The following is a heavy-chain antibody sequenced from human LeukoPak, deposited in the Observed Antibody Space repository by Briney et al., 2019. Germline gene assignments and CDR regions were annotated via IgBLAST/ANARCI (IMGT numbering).Heavy chain of an antibody. CDR2: ISDSGGST. V-gene: IGHV3-23*01. D-gene: IGHD7-27*01. CDR3: AKSPYGAGDLFDF. Sequence: GGSLCLSCAASGFTFSSYAMSWVRQAPGKGLEWVSSISDSGGSTYYTDSVKGRFTISRDNSKNTLYLQMNSLRAEDTAVYYCAKSPYGAGDLFDFWGQGALVTVSS. CDR1: GFTFSSYA. J-gene: IGHJ4*02.